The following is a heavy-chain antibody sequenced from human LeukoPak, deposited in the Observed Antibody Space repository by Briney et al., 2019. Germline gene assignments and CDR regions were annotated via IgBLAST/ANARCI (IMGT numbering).Heavy chain of an antibody. CDR1: GYTFTSYY. CDR2: INPSGGST. V-gene: IGHV1-46*01. J-gene: IGHJ4*02. D-gene: IGHD5-24*01. CDR3: ARDPTRDGYKYYFDY. Sequence: ASVKVSCKASGYTFTSYYMHWVRQAPGQGLEWMGIINPSGGSTSYAQKFQGRVTMTRDTSISTAYMELSRLRSDDTAVYYCARDPTRDGYKYYFDYWGQGTLVTVSS.